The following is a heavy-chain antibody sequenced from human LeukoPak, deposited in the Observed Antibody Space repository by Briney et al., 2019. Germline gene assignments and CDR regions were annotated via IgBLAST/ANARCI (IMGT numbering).Heavy chain of an antibody. CDR3: AKYSSSSNYYYGMDV. CDR2: ISNDGRND. Sequence: GGSLRLSCAASGFTFSSYAMHWVRQAPGKGLEWVAFISNDGRNDHYADSVKGRFTISRDNAKNTVYMQMNSLRAEDTAVYYCAKYSSSSNYYYGMDVWGQGTTVTVSS. CDR1: GFTFSSYA. J-gene: IGHJ6*02. D-gene: IGHD6-13*01. V-gene: IGHV3-30*18.